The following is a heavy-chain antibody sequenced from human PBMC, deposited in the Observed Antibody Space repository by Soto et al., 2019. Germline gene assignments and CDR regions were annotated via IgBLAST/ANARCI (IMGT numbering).Heavy chain of an antibody. V-gene: IGHV1-18*01. CDR3: AREPSNWSRDVLGFDP. Sequence: QVQLVQSGAEVKKPGASVKVSCKASGYTFTSYGISWVRQAPGQGLEWMGWISAYNGNTKYAQKLQGRVTMTTDTYTSTAYMELRSLRSDDTAVYYCAREPSNWSRDVLGFDPWGQGTLVTVSS. CDR1: GYTFTSYG. D-gene: IGHD1-20*01. J-gene: IGHJ5*02. CDR2: ISAYNGNT.